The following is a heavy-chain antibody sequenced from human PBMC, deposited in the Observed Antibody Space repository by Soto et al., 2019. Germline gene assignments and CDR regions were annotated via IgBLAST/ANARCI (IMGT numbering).Heavy chain of an antibody. CDR3: ARPYISGWYWYFDL. D-gene: IGHD6-19*01. CDR2: ISNDGSNE. J-gene: IGHJ2*01. CDR1: GFSFSNYA. V-gene: IGHV3-30-3*01. Sequence: QVQLVESGGGVVQPGRSLRLSCVASGFSFSNYAMHWVRQAPGTGLEWMSVISNDGSNEDYADSVKGRFTIFRDNSKDTLYLQMHSLRAEDTAVYYCARPYISGWYWYFDLWVRGTLVTVSS.